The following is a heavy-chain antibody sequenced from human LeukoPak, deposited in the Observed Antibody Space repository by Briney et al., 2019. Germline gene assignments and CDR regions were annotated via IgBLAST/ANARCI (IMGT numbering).Heavy chain of an antibody. CDR1: GFIFDDYA. V-gene: IGHV3-9*01. CDR3: ARDRCSSTSCYNTPNWFDP. CDR2: ISWNSGSI. Sequence: GGSLRLSCAASGFIFDDYAMHWVRQAPGKGLEWVSGISWNSGSIGYADSVKGRFTISRDNAKNSVYLQMNSLRSEDTAFYHCARDRCSSTSCYNTPNWFDPWGQGTLVTVSS. D-gene: IGHD2-2*02. J-gene: IGHJ5*02.